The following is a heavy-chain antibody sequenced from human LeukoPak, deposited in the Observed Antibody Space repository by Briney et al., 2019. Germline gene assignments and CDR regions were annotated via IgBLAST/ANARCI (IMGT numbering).Heavy chain of an antibody. Sequence: PGGSLRLSCAASGFTFSSYAMSWVRQAPGKGLEWVSAISGSGGSTYYADSVKGRFTISRDNSKNTLYLQMSSLRAEDTAVYYCAKGGNRQQLVPAKFDYWGQGTLVTVSS. D-gene: IGHD6-13*01. CDR3: AKGGNRQQLVPAKFDY. CDR1: GFTFSSYA. J-gene: IGHJ4*02. CDR2: ISGSGGST. V-gene: IGHV3-23*01.